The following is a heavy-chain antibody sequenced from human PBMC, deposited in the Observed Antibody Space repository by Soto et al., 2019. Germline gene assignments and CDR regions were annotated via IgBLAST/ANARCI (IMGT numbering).Heavy chain of an antibody. Sequence: QVTLKESGPVLVKPTEPLTLTCTVSGFSLSNARMGVSWIRQPPGKALEWLAHIFSNDEKSYSTSLKSRLTISKDTSKSQVVLTMTNMDPVDTATYYCARLGDYEDYYFDYWGQGTLVTVSS. CDR1: GFSLSNARMG. CDR2: IFSNDEK. V-gene: IGHV2-26*01. CDR3: ARLGDYEDYYFDY. D-gene: IGHD4-17*01. J-gene: IGHJ4*02.